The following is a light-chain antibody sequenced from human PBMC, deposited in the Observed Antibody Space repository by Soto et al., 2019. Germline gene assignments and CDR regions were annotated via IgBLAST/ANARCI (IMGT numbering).Light chain of an antibody. CDR1: SSDVGGYNF. CDR2: EVS. J-gene: IGLJ2*01. CDR3: SSYTSSRTVI. V-gene: IGLV2-14*01. Sequence: QSALTQPVSVSGSPGQSITISCSGSSSDVGGYNFVSWYQQHPGEAPKVMIYEVSDRPSGVSNRFSGSKSGNTASLTISGLQAEDEADYYCSSYTSSRTVIFGGGTKLTVL.